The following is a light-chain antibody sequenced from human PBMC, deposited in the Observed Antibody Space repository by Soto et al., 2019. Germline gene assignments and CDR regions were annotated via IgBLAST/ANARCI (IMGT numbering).Light chain of an antibody. CDR1: SSNIGNNH. V-gene: IGLV1-51*01. Sequence: QSVLTQPPSVSAAPGQEVTIACSGSSSNIGNNHVSWYQQLPGTAPKFLIYDSNKRPSGIPDRFSGSKSGTSATLGITGLQTGDEADYYCCSYAGSDTMIFGGGTKLTVL. CDR2: DSN. CDR3: CSYAGSDTMI. J-gene: IGLJ2*01.